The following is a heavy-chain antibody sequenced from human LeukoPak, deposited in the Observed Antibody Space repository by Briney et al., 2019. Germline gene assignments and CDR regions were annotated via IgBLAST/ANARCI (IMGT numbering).Heavy chain of an antibody. CDR3: ARVYDYVWGSYRYTGAFDI. CDR2: INSDGSFT. Sequence: GGSLRLSCAGSGFTFSSYELNWVRQAPGKGLVWVSRINSDGSFTTYADSVKGRFTISKDNAKNTLYLQMNSLRAEDTAMYYCARVYDYVWGSYRYTGAFDIWGQGTMVTVSS. J-gene: IGHJ3*02. D-gene: IGHD3-16*02. CDR1: GFTFSSYE. V-gene: IGHV3-74*01.